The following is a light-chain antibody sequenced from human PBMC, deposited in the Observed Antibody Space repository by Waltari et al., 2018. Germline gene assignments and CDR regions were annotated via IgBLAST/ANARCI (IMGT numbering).Light chain of an antibody. J-gene: IGKJ5*01. CDR3: QQYGSSPLT. Sequence: EIVLTQSPGILSLSPGERDSLSCRASQSVSNNYLAWYQQKPGQAPRFLIYAASYRATGIPDRFSGSGSETDFTLTITRLEPEDFAMYYCQQYGSSPLTFGQGTRLDI. CDR1: QSVSNNY. V-gene: IGKV3-20*01. CDR2: AAS.